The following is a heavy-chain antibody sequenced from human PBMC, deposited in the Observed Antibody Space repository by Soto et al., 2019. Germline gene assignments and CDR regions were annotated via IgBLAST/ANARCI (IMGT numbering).Heavy chain of an antibody. J-gene: IGHJ6*02. CDR2: IYPGDSDT. D-gene: IGHD5-18*01. CDR1: GYSFTSYS. CDR3: ARTESGYSYGFADV. V-gene: IGHV5-51*01. Sequence: GESMKISSQGSGYSFTSYSIGWVRQMPGKGLEWMGIIYPGDSDTRYSPSFQGQVTISADKSISTAYLQWSSLKASDTVMYYCARTESGYSYGFADVWGQGTTVTVSS.